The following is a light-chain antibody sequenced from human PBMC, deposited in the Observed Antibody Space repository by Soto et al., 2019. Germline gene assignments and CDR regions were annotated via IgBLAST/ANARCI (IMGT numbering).Light chain of an antibody. CDR3: CSYAGTSAFVI. CDR1: SSDVGNYNL. CDR2: DVT. J-gene: IGLJ2*01. V-gene: IGLV2-23*02. Sequence: QSALTQPASVSGSPGQSITISCTGTSSDVGNYNLVSWYQQYPGKAPQLIIYDVTKRPLGVSDRFSGSKSGFTASLTISGLQPEDEADYYCCSYAGTSAFVIFGGVTKLSVL.